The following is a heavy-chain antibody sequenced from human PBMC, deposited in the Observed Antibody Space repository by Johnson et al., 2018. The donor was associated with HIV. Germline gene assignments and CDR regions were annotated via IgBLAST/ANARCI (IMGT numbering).Heavy chain of an antibody. CDR3: AKVPSPYSSSPDAVDI. V-gene: IGHV3-30*18. J-gene: IGHJ3*02. CDR1: QFTFSGHG. D-gene: IGHD6-13*01. CDR2: ISFAGTKN. Sequence: QVQLVESGGGVVQPGRSLRLSCAASQFTFSGHGMHWVRQAPGKGLEWVAAISFAGTKNHYANSVRGRFTISRDNSKNTLYLQMNSLRADDTALYYCAKVPSPYSSSPDAVDIWGQGTIVTVSS.